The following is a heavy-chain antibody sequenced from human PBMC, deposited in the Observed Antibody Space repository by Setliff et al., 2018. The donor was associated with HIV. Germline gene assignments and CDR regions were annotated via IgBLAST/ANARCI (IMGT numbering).Heavy chain of an antibody. D-gene: IGHD2-2*01. J-gene: IGHJ4*02. V-gene: IGHV5-51*01. Sequence: GESLKISCKGSGYSFTNYWVGWVRQMPGRGLEWMGIIYPIDSDTKYSPSFWGRVTISVDKSTNTAYLHWNSLRPADTAMYYCGRSGKSGESYASWGQGTQVTVSS. CDR2: IYPIDSDT. CDR1: GYSFTNYW. CDR3: GRSGKSGESYAS.